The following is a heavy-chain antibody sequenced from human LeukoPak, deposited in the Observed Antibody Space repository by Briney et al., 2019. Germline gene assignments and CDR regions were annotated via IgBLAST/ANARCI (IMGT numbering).Heavy chain of an antibody. Sequence: PSETLSLTCTVSGDSISSSYYYWGWIRQPPGRGLEWIGSMFYSGSTYYNPSLKSRVTISVDTSKNQFSLKLSSVTAADTAVYYCARDLGSSALDYWGQGTLVTVSS. J-gene: IGHJ4*02. D-gene: IGHD6-6*01. V-gene: IGHV4-39*07. CDR2: MFYSGST. CDR1: GDSISSSYYY. CDR3: ARDLGSSALDY.